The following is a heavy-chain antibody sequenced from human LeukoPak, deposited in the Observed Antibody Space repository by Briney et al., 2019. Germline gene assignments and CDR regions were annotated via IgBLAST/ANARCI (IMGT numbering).Heavy chain of an antibody. J-gene: IGHJ6*03. CDR2: IKPDGREKQDGSDK. Sequence: PAGSLRLSCAASGFTFSQYWTSWVRQPPGKGLEWVAKIKPDGREKQDGSDKNYVASAKGRFTISRDNAKNSLYLQMNSLRAEDTAVYYCARSGRGVDSFYFYMDVWGKGTTVTVSS. CDR1: GFTFSQYW. CDR3: ARSGRGVDSFYFYMDV. V-gene: IGHV3-7*01. D-gene: IGHD3-10*01.